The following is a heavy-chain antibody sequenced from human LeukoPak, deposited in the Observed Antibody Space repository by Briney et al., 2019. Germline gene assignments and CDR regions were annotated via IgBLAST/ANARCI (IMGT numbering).Heavy chain of an antibody. CDR3: ARAEFRSANFDY. V-gene: IGHV1-3*01. Sequence: ASVKVSCKASGYTFTSYAMHWVRQAPGQRLEWMGWINAGNGNTKYSQKFQGRVTITRDTSASTAYMELCSLRSEDTAVYYCARAEFRSANFDYWGQGTLVTVSS. J-gene: IGHJ4*02. CDR1: GYTFTSYA. CDR2: INAGNGNT.